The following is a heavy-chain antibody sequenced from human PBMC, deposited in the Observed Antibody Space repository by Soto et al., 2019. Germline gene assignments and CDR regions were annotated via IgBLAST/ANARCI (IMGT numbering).Heavy chain of an antibody. CDR1: GFPFSNHA. D-gene: IGHD2-15*01. V-gene: IGHV3-23*01. Sequence: VGSLRLSCAASGFPFSNHAMSWVRQPPGKGLEWVSGISDGGDLIYYADSVKGRFSMSRDNSENMLYLQMTNLRAEDTAIYFCAKRQGTGFAAKNFDFWGQGTLVTVSS. CDR2: ISDGGDLI. CDR3: AKRQGTGFAAKNFDF. J-gene: IGHJ4*02.